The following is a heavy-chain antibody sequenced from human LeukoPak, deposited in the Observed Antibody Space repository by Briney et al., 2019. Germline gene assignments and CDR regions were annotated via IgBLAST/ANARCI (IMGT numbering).Heavy chain of an antibody. CDR2: IDWDDDK. V-gene: IGHV2-70*11. J-gene: IGHJ4*02. Sequence: TLSLTCTVSDDSISDYYRGWIRQPPGKALEWLARIDWDDDKYYSTSLKTRLTISKDTSKNQVVLTMTNMDPVDTATYYCARTIYSGYDYRDYWGQGTLVTVSS. CDR3: ARTIYSGYDYRDY. CDR1: DDSISDYY. D-gene: IGHD5-12*01.